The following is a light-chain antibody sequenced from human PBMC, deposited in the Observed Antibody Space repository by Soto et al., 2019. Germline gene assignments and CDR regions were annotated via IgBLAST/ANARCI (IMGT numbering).Light chain of an antibody. CDR1: QSVLYSSNNKNY. CDR2: WAS. J-gene: IGKJ1*01. CDR3: HQYLHSPQT. Sequence: DIVLTQSPDSLAVSLGERATINCKSSQSVLYSSNNKNYLAWYQQKPGQPPKLLIYWASTRKSGVPDRFSGSGSGTDFTLTISSLQAEDVAFYYCHQYLHSPQTFGQGTKVEIK. V-gene: IGKV4-1*01.